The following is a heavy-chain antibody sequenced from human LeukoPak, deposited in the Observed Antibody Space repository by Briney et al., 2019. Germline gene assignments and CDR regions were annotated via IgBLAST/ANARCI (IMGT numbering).Heavy chain of an antibody. CDR1: GGSFSGYY. D-gene: IGHD5-18*01. CDR2: INHSGST. J-gene: IGHJ4*02. CDR3: ARDLGGYNYGYSLDY. Sequence: SETLSLTCAVYGGSFSGYYWSWIRQPPGKGLEWIGEINHSGSTNYNPSLKSRVTISVDTSKNQFSLKLSSVTAADTAVYYCARDLGGYNYGYSLDYWGQGTLVSASS. V-gene: IGHV4-34*01.